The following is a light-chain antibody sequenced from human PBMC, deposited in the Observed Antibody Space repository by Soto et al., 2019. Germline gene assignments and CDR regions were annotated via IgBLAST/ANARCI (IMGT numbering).Light chain of an antibody. Sequence: QSVPTQPPSASGTPGQRATISCSGSSSNIGRNYVSWYQQLPGTAPKLLIYRNNQRPSGVPDRISGSKSGTSASLAISGLRSEDEADYYCAAWDDSLSEGVFGTATKLTVL. CDR3: AAWDDSLSEGV. V-gene: IGLV1-47*01. J-gene: IGLJ1*01. CDR2: RNN. CDR1: SSNIGRNY.